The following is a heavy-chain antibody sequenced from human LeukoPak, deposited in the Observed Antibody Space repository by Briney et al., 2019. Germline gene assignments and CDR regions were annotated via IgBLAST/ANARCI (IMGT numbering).Heavy chain of an antibody. J-gene: IGHJ4*02. D-gene: IGHD6-19*01. Sequence: GGSLRLSCAASGFTFSSYAMSWVRQAPGKGLEWVSAISGSGGSTYYADSVKGRFTISRDNSKNTLYLQMNSLRAEDTAVYYCARGSGWYEFGYWGQGTLVTVSS. CDR2: ISGSGGST. V-gene: IGHV3-23*01. CDR3: ARGSGWYEFGY. CDR1: GFTFSSYA.